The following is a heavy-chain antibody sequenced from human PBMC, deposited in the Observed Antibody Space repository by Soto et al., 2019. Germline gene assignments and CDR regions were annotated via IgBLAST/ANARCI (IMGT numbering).Heavy chain of an antibody. D-gene: IGHD1-1*01. CDR3: ARDGPHHTTVGDV. V-gene: IGHV1-24*01. J-gene: IGHJ6*02. CDR1: GYTLTELS. CDR2: FGPEDGET. Sequence: ASAKVSCKVSGYTLTELSMHWVRQAPGKGLEWMGGFGPEDGETIYAQKFQGRVTMTEDTSTGTAYMELRTLRSDDTAAYYCARDGPHHTTVGDVWGQGTKVTVSS.